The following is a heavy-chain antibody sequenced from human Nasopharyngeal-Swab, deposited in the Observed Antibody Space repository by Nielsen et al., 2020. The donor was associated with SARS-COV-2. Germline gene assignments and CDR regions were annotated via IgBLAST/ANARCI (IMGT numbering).Heavy chain of an antibody. CDR3: ARGTVFGVANGMDV. J-gene: IGHJ6*02. CDR2: IGRYGTDI. V-gene: IGHV3-21*01. Sequence: GESLKISCAASGFTFRDYSMNWVRQAPGKGLEWVSSIGRYGTDIFHADSVKGRFSVSRDAANKSIYLQMRSLRAEDTAVYYCARGTVFGVANGMDVWGQGTTVTVSS. D-gene: IGHD3-3*01. CDR1: GFTFRDYS.